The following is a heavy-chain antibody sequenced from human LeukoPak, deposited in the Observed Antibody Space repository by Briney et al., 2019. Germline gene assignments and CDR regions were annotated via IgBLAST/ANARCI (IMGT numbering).Heavy chain of an antibody. V-gene: IGHV1-2*02. CDR3: ARVSLYYDSSGYYYFDY. CDR1: GDTFTSYY. Sequence: ASVKVSCKASGDTFTSYYMHWVRQAPGQGLEWMGWINPNSGGTNYAQKFQGRVTMTRDTSTSTAYMEVTRLRSDDTAVYYCARVSLYYDSSGYYYFDYWGQGTLVTVSS. CDR2: INPNSGGT. D-gene: IGHD3-22*01. J-gene: IGHJ4*02.